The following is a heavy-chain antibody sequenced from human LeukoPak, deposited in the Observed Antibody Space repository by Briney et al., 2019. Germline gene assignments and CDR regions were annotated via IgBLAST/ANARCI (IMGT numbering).Heavy chain of an antibody. V-gene: IGHV1-18*01. D-gene: IGHD1-26*01. CDR3: ARDPSGSYYSANAFDI. J-gene: IGHJ3*02. CDR1: GYTFNNYG. Sequence: ASVKASCKASGYTFNNYGISWVRQAPGQGLEWMGWIVLYKGNTKYAQNFQGRITVTSDTSTSTAYMELRSLRSDDTAVYYCARDPSGSYYSANAFDIWGQGTMVTVSS. CDR2: IVLYKGNT.